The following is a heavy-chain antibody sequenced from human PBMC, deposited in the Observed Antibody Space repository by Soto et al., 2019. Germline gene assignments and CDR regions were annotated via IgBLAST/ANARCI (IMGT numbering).Heavy chain of an antibody. CDR1: GYTFTSYA. V-gene: IGHV1-3*01. CDR2: INAGNGNT. D-gene: IGHD6-13*01. Sequence: AAVKVSCKASGYTFTSYAMHWVRQAPGQRLEWMGWINAGNGNTKYSQKFQGRVTITRDTSASTAYMELSSLRSEDTAVYYCARDRIQQQLVLVYFDYWGQGTMVTVYS. J-gene: IGHJ4*02. CDR3: ARDRIQQQLVLVYFDY.